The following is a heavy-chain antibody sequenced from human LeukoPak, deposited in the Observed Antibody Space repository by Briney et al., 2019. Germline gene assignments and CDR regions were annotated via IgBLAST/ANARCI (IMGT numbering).Heavy chain of an antibody. CDR1: GFTFSSYA. J-gene: IGHJ4*02. D-gene: IGHD4-17*01. CDR3: ARRDHGDYGEEY. CDR2: TKQDGSEK. Sequence: PGGSLRLSCAASGFTFSSYAMHWVRQAPGKGLEWVANTKQDGSEKYYVDSVKGRFTISRDNAKNSLSLQMNSLRAEDTAVYYCARRDHGDYGEEYWGQGTLVTVSS. V-gene: IGHV3-7*01.